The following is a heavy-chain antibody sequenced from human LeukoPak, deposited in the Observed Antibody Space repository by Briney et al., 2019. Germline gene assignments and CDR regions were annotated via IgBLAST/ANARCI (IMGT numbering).Heavy chain of an antibody. J-gene: IGHJ6*02. V-gene: IGHV3-48*01. Sequence: GGTLRLSCAGSGFTFSDYAINWGRHAPGKGLEWVSYITSTSGTIFYANSVKGRFTISRDNAKNSLSLQMNSMRGEDTAVYYCARGLYYDILTGSPYYYGMDVWGQGTTVT. CDR1: GFTFSDYA. D-gene: IGHD3-9*01. CDR2: ITSTSGTI. CDR3: ARGLYYDILTGSPYYYGMDV.